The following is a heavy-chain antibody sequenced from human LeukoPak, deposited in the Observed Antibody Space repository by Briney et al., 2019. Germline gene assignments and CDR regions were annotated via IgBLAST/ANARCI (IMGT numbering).Heavy chain of an antibody. CDR3: ARGVSSFSDDAFDI. CDR2: IYYSGST. CDR1: GGSISSYY. Sequence: ASETLSLTCTVSGGSISSYYWSWIRQPPGKGLEWIGYIYYSGSTNYNPSLKSRVTISVDTSKNQFSLKLSSVTAADTAVYYCARGVSSFSDDAFDIWGQGTMVTVSS. D-gene: IGHD2-8*01. J-gene: IGHJ3*02. V-gene: IGHV4-59*12.